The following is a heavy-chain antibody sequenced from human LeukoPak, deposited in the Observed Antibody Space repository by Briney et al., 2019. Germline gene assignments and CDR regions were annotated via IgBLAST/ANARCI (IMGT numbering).Heavy chain of an antibody. CDR1: GGTFSSYA. V-gene: IGHV1-69*05. CDR3: ARVAAANRIHLWFDP. J-gene: IGHJ5*02. CDR2: IIPIFGTA. Sequence: SVKVSCKXSGGTFSSYAISWVRQAPGQGLEWMGRIIPIFGTANYAQKFQGRVTITTDESTSTAYMELSSLRSEDTAVYYCARVAAANRIHLWFDPWGQGTLVTVSS. D-gene: IGHD2-15*01.